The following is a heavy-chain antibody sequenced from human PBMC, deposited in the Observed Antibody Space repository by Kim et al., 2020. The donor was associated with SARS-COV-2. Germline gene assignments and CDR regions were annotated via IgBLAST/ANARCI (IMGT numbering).Heavy chain of an antibody. CDR3: SRLSAFPWGYTAHYF. CDR1: GASIGSHGYF. J-gene: IGHJ4*01. Sequence: SETLSLTCTVSGASIGSHGYFWAWIPQAPGMGLVWVMTLSYSGKNYENPSIGRIITTSLDTSKTQFSLRLTSVTAADTAVYHWSRLSAFPWGYTAHYF. CDR2: LSYSGKN. V-gene: IGHV4-39*01. D-gene: IGHD3-16*02.